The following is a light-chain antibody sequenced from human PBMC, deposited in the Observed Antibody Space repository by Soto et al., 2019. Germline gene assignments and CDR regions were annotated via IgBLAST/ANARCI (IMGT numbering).Light chain of an antibody. Sequence: IQMTQSPSSLSASVGDRVTITCRASQSISSYLNWYQQKPGKAPKLLIYAASILQSGVPSRFSGSGSGTDVTLTISSLQPEDFATYYCQQSYSTPLTFGGGTKVEIK. CDR1: QSISSY. CDR2: AAS. V-gene: IGKV1-39*01. J-gene: IGKJ4*01. CDR3: QQSYSTPLT.